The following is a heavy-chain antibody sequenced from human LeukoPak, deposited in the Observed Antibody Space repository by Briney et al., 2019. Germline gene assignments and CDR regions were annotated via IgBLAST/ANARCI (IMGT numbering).Heavy chain of an antibody. CDR3: VKEGRGGSYAFDI. CDR2: ISSNGGST. CDR1: GFTFSSYA. J-gene: IGHJ3*02. V-gene: IGHV3-64D*06. D-gene: IGHD1-26*01. Sequence: GGSLRLSCSASGFTFSSYAMHWVRQAPGKGLEYVSAISSNGGSTYYADSVKGRFTISRDNSKNTLYLQMSSLRAEDTAAYYCVKEGRGGSYAFDIWGQGTMVTVSS.